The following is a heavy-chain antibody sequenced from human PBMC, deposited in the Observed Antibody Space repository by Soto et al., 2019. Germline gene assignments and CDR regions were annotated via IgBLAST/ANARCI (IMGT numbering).Heavy chain of an antibody. V-gene: IGHV1-69*01. CDR2: IIPIFGTA. CDR1: GGTFSSYA. CDR3: ARENPAVMDTAMVTDYYYGMDV. Sequence: QVQLVQSGAEVKKPGSSVKVSCKASGGTFSSYAISWVRQAPGQGLEWMGGIIPIFGTANYAQKFQGRVTITADEYTSTAYMELSSLRSEDTAVYYCARENPAVMDTAMVTDYYYGMDVWGQGTTVTVSS. J-gene: IGHJ6*02. D-gene: IGHD5-18*01.